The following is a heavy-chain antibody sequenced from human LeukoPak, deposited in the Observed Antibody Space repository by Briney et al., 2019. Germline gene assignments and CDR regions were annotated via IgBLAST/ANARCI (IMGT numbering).Heavy chain of an antibody. V-gene: IGHV3-74*01. J-gene: IGHJ4*02. CDR3: ATTGSGSYYDY. D-gene: IGHD1-26*01. CDR2: INDDETST. Sequence: PGRSLRLFCAASGFSFSSSWMHWVRQVPGKGLEWVSRINDDETSTTYAESVKGRFTISRDNAKNTLFLQMNSLRAEDTAVYYCATTGSGSYYDYWGQGTLVTVSS. CDR1: GFSFSSSW.